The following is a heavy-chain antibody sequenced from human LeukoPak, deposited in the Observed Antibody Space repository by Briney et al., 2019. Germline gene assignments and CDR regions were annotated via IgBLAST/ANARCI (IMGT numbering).Heavy chain of an antibody. CDR1: GFTVSSNY. D-gene: IGHD3-10*01. V-gene: IGHV3-53*01. J-gene: IGHJ5*02. CDR3: ARAQRGGSLIWFDP. CDR2: IYSGGST. Sequence: GGSLRLSCAASGFTVSSNYMSWVRQAPGKGLEWVSVIYSGGSTYYADSVKGRFTISRDNSKNTLYLQMNSLRAEDTAVYYCARAQRGGSLIWFDPWGQGTLVTVSS.